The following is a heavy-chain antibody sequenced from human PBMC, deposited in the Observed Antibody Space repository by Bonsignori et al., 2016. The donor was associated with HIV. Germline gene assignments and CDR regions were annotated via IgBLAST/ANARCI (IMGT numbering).Heavy chain of an antibody. CDR1: GFAFSTYV. V-gene: IGHV3-30*04. J-gene: IGHJ5*02. Sequence: GESLKISCAASGFAFSTYVMHWVRQAPGKGLDWVAVISPDGSTVYSAASVKGRFIISRQNSKRTLYLQMNSLMTEDTAVYYCARGSDLWSTYSDHWGQGTLVTVSS. CDR3: ARGSDLWSTYSDH. CDR2: ISPDGSTV. D-gene: IGHD3-3*01.